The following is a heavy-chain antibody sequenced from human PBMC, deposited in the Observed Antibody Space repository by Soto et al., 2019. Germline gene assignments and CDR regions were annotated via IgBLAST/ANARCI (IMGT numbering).Heavy chain of an antibody. Sequence: PSETLSLTCAVYGGSFSGYYWSWIRQPPGKGLEWIGEINHSGSTNYNPSLKSRVTISVDTSKNQFSLKLSSVTAADTAVYYCARRLPHDFWSGYYNYWGQGTLVTVSS. CDR2: INHSGST. D-gene: IGHD3-3*01. J-gene: IGHJ4*02. CDR3: ARRLPHDFWSGYYNY. V-gene: IGHV4-34*01. CDR1: GGSFSGYY.